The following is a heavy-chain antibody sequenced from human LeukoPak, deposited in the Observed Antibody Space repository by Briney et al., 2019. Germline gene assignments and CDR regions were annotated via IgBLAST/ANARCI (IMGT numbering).Heavy chain of an antibody. V-gene: IGHV3-23*01. CDR1: GLTFSSYA. Sequence: GGSLRLSCAASGLTFSSYAMSWVRQAPGKGLEWVSAISGSGGSTYYADSVKGRFTISRDNSKNTLYLQMNSLRAEDTDVYYCSTFGELSEDAFDIWGQGTMVTVSS. CDR2: ISGSGGST. J-gene: IGHJ3*02. D-gene: IGHD3-10*01. CDR3: STFGELSEDAFDI.